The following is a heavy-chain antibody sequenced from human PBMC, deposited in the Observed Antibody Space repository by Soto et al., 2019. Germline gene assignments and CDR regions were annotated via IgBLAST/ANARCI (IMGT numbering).Heavy chain of an antibody. D-gene: IGHD3-3*01. V-gene: IGHV4-59*01. CDR2: IYYSGST. CDR1: GGSIGSFY. Sequence: SETLSLTCTVSGGSIGSFYWSWIRQPPGKGLEWIGYIYYSGSTNYNPSLKSRVTISVDTSKNQFSLKLSSVTAADTAVYYCARGGDFWSGYYPWGQGTLVTVS. J-gene: IGHJ5*02. CDR3: ARGGDFWSGYYP.